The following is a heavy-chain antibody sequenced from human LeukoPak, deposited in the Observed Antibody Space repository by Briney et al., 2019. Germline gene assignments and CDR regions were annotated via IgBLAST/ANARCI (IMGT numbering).Heavy chain of an antibody. CDR3: ASVWHGDSGYNYQPLSV. J-gene: IGHJ4*03. V-gene: IGHV4-39*07. CDR1: GVSISSGHYY. Sequence: SETLSLTCTVSGVSISSGHYYWAWIRQPPGRGLECIASVLYSGSTYYDPSFNGRVTLSVDTSKNQFSLKLTSVDAADTAMYFCASVWHGDSGYNYQPLSVWGQGTVVAVSS. CDR2: VLYSGST. D-gene: IGHD1-14*01.